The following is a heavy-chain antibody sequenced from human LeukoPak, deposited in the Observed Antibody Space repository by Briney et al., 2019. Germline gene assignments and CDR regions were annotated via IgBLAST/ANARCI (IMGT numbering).Heavy chain of an antibody. J-gene: IGHJ6*02. CDR3: ARADIMDCSSTSCPNYYYYYGMDV. Sequence: ASVKVSCKASGYTFTSYDINWVRQATGQGLEWMGWMNPNSGNTGYAQKFQGRVTMTRNTSISTAYMELSSLRSEDTAVYYCARADIMDCSSTSCPNYYYYYGMDVWGQGTTVTVSS. D-gene: IGHD2-2*01. V-gene: IGHV1-8*01. CDR2: MNPNSGNT. CDR1: GYTFTSYD.